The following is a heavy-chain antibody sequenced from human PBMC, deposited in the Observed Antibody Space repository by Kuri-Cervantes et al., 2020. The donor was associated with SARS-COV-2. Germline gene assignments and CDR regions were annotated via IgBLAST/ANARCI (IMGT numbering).Heavy chain of an antibody. Sequence: SETLSLTCTVSGGSISSSSYYWGWIRQPPGKGLEWIGSIYHSGSTYYNPSLKSRVTISVDTSKNQFSLKLSSVTAADMAVYYYARALTGEVDDYWGQGTLVTVSS. J-gene: IGHJ4*02. D-gene: IGHD3-10*01. CDR2: IYHSGST. V-gene: IGHV4-39*07. CDR1: GGSISSSSYY. CDR3: ARALTGEVDDY.